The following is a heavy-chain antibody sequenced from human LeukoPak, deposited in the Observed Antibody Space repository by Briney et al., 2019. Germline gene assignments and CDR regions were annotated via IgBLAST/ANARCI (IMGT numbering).Heavy chain of an antibody. D-gene: IGHD3-22*01. CDR2: IAPFLDMT. Sequence: SVKVSCKASGAPFRNYALTWVRQAPGQGLEWMGRIAPFLDMTDYAQKFQGRVTFSADKSTSTAYMEVTSLRSDDTAVYYCARADSSGYPAAPWGQGTLVTVSS. CDR3: ARADSSGYPAAP. CDR1: GAPFRNYA. V-gene: IGHV1-69*04. J-gene: IGHJ5*02.